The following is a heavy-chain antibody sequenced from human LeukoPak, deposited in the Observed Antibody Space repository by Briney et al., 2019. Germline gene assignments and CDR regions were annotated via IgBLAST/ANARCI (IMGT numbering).Heavy chain of an antibody. J-gene: IGHJ4*02. CDR1: GSTFSSYP. CDR3: ARGRLAMTVPNFFDN. CDR2: MSYDGGTK. Sequence: GGSLRLSCTASGSTFSSYPMHWVRQAPDKGLEWVAAMSYDGGTKNYADSVKGRFTISRDNSKNTLYLQMNTLRVEDTAVYYCARGRLAMTVPNFFDNWGQGTLVTVSS. D-gene: IGHD6-19*01. V-gene: IGHV3-30*04.